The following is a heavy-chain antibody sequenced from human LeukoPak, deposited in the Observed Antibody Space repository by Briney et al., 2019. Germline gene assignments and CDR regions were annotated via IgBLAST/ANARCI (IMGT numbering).Heavy chain of an antibody. Sequence: PGGSLRLSCAASGFTFSNFGMHWVRQAPGKGLEWVAFIRYDGSNKYYADSVKGRFTISRDNSKNTLYLQMNSLRGEDTAVYYCTSHYYGSGSHFDYWGQGTLVTVSS. V-gene: IGHV3-30*02. CDR1: GFTFSNFG. J-gene: IGHJ4*02. CDR3: TSHYYGSGSHFDY. D-gene: IGHD3-10*01. CDR2: IRYDGSNK.